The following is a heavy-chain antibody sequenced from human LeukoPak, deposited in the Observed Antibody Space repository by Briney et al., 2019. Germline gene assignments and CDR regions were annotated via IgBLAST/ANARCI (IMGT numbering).Heavy chain of an antibody. CDR2: ISAYNGNA. CDR1: GYTFTSYG. J-gene: IGHJ5*02. V-gene: IGHV1-18*01. CDR3: ARVGSATVTERNNWFDP. Sequence: GASVKVSCKASGYTFTSYGISWVRQAPGQGLEWMGWISAYNGNANYAQKLQGRVTMTTDTSTSTAYMELRSLRSDDTAVYYCARVGSATVTERNNWFDPWGQGTLVTVSS. D-gene: IGHD4-17*01.